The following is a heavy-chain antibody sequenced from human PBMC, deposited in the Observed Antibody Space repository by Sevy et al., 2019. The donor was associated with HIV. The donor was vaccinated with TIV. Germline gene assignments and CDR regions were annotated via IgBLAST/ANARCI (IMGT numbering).Heavy chain of an antibody. Sequence: GGSLRLSCAASGFTVSSNYMSWVRQAPGKGLEWVSVIYSGGHTYYTDSVRGRFTISRDNAKNALYLQMNSLRAEDTAVYYCARATDYYDSSGYSYWGQGTLVTVSS. CDR1: GFTVSSNY. CDR2: IYSGGHT. J-gene: IGHJ4*02. D-gene: IGHD3-22*01. CDR3: ARATDYYDSSGYSY. V-gene: IGHV3-53*01.